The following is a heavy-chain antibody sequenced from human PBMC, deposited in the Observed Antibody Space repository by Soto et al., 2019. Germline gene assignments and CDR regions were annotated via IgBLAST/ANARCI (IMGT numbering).Heavy chain of an antibody. CDR1: GDSVSSNSAA. J-gene: IGHJ6*02. CDR3: ARAYDILHDGNYYYGMDV. Sequence: SQTLSLTCAISGDSVSSNSAAWNWIRKSPSRGLEWLGRTYHRSKWHNDSAESVKSRITINPDTSKNQFSLKLSSVTAADTAVYYCARAYDILHDGNYYYGMDVWGQGTTVTVSS. V-gene: IGHV6-1*01. CDR2: TYHRSKWHN. D-gene: IGHD3-9*01.